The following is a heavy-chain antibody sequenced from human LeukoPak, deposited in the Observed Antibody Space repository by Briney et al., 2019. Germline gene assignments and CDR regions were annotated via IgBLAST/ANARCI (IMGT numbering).Heavy chain of an antibody. V-gene: IGHV3-11*04. CDR1: RFTFSDYY. J-gene: IGHJ4*02. Sequence: GGSLRLSCAASRFTFSDYYMSWIRQAPGKGLEWISYISSSGSTIYYADSVKGRFTISRDNAKNSLYLQLNSLRAEDTAVYYCARGISSSLDFFDYWGQGTLVTVSS. D-gene: IGHD6-13*01. CDR3: ARGISSSLDFFDY. CDR2: ISSSGSTI.